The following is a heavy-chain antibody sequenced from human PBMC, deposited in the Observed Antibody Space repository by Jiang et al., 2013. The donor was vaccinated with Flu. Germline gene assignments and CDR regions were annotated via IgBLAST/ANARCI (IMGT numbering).Heavy chain of an antibody. Sequence: GPGLVKPSETLSLTCTVSGGSISSSSYYWGWIRQPPGKGLEWIGSIYYSGSTYYNPSLKSRVTISVDTSKNQFSLKLSSVTAADTAVYYCARYGSGSYYPLYLGYWGQGTLV. CDR2: IYYSGST. CDR1: GGSISSSSYY. D-gene: IGHD3-10*01. V-gene: IGHV4-39*01. CDR3: ARYGSGSYYPLYLGY. J-gene: IGHJ4*02.